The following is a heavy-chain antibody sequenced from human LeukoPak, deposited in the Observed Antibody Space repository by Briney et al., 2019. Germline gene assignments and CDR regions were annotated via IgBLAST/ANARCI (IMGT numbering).Heavy chain of an antibody. V-gene: IGHV4-4*07. D-gene: IGHD6-19*01. CDR1: GGSISSYY. J-gene: IGHJ4*02. CDR2: IYTSGST. Sequence: SETLSLTCTVSGGSISSYYWSWIRQPAGKGLEWIGRIYTSGSTNYNPSLRSRVTMSVDTSKNQFSLKLSSVTAADTAVYYCARQDSSGWYEGALFDYWGQGTLVTVSS. CDR3: ARQDSSGWYEGALFDY.